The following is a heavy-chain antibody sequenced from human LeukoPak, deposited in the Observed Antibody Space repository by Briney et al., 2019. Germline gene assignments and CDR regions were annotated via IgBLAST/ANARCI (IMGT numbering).Heavy chain of an antibody. V-gene: IGHV3-23*01. D-gene: IGHD2-15*01. CDR2: FTAGGSST. CDR1: GFSVSNYA. CDR3: ARGGGLQRRYFEY. Sequence: GGSLRLSCAASGFSVSNYALSWVRQAPGKGLEWVSSFTAGGSSTHNTDSVEGRFTISRDISKNTLYMQMNSLRAEDTAIYYCARGGGLQRRYFEYWGQGTLLTVSS. J-gene: IGHJ4*02.